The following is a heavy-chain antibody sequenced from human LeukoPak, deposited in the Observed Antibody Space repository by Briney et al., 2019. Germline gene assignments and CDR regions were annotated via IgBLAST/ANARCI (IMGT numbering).Heavy chain of an antibody. CDR2: IKQDGSEK. Sequence: TGGSLRLSCAVSGFTFSSYWMSWVRQAPGKGLEWVANIKQDGSEKYYVDSVKGRFTISRDNAKNSLYLQMNSLRAEDTAVYYCATMGGSYYYFYMDVWGKGTTVTVSS. CDR3: ATMGGSYYYFYMDV. D-gene: IGHD1-26*01. V-gene: IGHV3-7*03. CDR1: GFTFSSYW. J-gene: IGHJ6*03.